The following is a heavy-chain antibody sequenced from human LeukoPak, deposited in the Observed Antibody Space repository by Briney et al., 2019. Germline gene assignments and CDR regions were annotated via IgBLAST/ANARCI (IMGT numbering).Heavy chain of an antibody. D-gene: IGHD2/OR15-2a*01. CDR2: IYYSGST. CDR1: GGSISSYY. V-gene: IGHV4-59*01. Sequence: SETLSLTCTVSGGSISSYYWSWIRQPPGKGLEWIGYIYYSGSTNYNPSLKSRVTISVDTSKNQFSLKLSSVPAADTAVYYCARSSIGQLDYWGQGTLVTVSS. CDR3: ARSSIGQLDY. J-gene: IGHJ4*02.